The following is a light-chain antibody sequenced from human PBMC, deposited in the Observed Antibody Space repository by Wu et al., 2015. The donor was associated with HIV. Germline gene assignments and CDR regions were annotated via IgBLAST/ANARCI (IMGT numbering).Light chain of an antibody. Sequence: EIVMTQSPATLSVSPGERATLSCRASQSVSSNLAWYQQKPGQAPRLLIYGASTRATGIPARFSGSGSGTGFTLTISCLQSEDLATFYCQQYDTYPFTFGGGTKVDIK. CDR1: QSVSSN. CDR3: QQYDTYPFT. CDR2: GAS. V-gene: IGKV3-15*01. J-gene: IGKJ4*01.